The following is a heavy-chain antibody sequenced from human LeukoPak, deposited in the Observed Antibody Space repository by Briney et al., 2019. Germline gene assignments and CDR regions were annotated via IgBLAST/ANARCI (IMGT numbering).Heavy chain of an antibody. CDR2: IKQDGSEK. Sequence: PGGSLRLSCAASGFTFSSYWMSWVRQAPGKGLEWVANIKQDGSEKYYVDPVKGRFTISRDNAKNSLYLQMNSLRAEDTAVYYCARDSSQPPDYYMDVWGKGTTVTVSS. V-gene: IGHV3-7*01. J-gene: IGHJ6*03. D-gene: IGHD6-13*01. CDR1: GFTFSSYW. CDR3: ARDSSQPPDYYMDV.